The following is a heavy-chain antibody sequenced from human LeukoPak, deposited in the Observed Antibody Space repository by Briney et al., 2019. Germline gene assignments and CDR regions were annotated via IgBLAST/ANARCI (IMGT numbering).Heavy chain of an antibody. Sequence: PGGSLRLSCAAPGFTFSSYSMNWVRQAPGKGLEWVSYISSSSSTIYYADSVKGRFTISRDNAKNSLYLQMNSLRAEDTAVYYCARDRDYGDYRSRDDAFDIWGQGTMVTVSS. V-gene: IGHV3-48*01. D-gene: IGHD4-17*01. CDR1: GFTFSSYS. J-gene: IGHJ3*02. CDR2: ISSSSSTI. CDR3: ARDRDYGDYRSRDDAFDI.